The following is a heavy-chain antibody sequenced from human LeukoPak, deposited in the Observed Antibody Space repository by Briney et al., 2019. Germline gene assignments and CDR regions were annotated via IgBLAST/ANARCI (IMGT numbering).Heavy chain of an antibody. V-gene: IGHV4-4*02. D-gene: IGHD3-16*01. Sequence: SGTLSLTCAVFGGSISSDNWWIWIRQSPGKGLEWIGEINHSVSTNYNPSLKSRVTISVDTSKNQFYLKLSSVTAADTAVYYCARGFRGRTSIWFDLWGQGTLVTVSS. J-gene: IGHJ5*02. CDR1: GGSISSDNW. CDR3: ARGFRGRTSIWFDL. CDR2: INHSVST.